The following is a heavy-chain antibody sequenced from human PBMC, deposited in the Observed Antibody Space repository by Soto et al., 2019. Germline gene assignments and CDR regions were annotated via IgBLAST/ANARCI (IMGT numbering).Heavy chain of an antibody. CDR2: TTKSGDKT. Sequence: EVQLLESGGDLVQRGGSLRLSCATSGFTFSTYDMTWVRQAPGKGREWVSSTTKSGDKTWYADSVKGRFTISRDNPKNTLNLQFNSLRAEDTAVYYCARGGISSSGLDSWGQGTLVTVSS. J-gene: IGHJ4*02. V-gene: IGHV3-23*01. CDR3: ARGGISSSGLDS. CDR1: GFTFSTYD. D-gene: IGHD1-20*01.